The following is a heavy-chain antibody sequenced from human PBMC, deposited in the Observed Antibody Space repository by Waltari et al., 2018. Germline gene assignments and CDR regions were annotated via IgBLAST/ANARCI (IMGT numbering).Heavy chain of an antibody. D-gene: IGHD2-21*01. CDR1: EYTFASAY. Sequence: QVQLVQSGAEVKKPGASVKISCKTSEYTFASAYVHWVRQAPGKGLGWMGIINPSGVSTIYEQRFQGRVTMTRDTSTSTVYMELSSLKSEDTAVYYCATDTGALWMDVWGQGTTVTVSS. CDR3: ATDTGALWMDV. CDR2: INPSGVST. J-gene: IGHJ6*02. V-gene: IGHV1-46*01.